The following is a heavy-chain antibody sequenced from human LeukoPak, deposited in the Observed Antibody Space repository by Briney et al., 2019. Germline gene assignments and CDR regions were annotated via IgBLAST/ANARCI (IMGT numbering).Heavy chain of an antibody. CDR1: GFTFSSYA. CDR3: ARLPDEYSSSSGVDY. J-gene: IGHJ4*02. V-gene: IGHV3-23*01. D-gene: IGHD6-6*01. CDR2: ISGSGGST. Sequence: GGSLRLSCAASGFTFSSYAMSWVRQAPGKGLEWVSAISGSGGSTYYTDSVKGRFTISRDNSKNTLYLQMNSLRAEDTAVYYCARLPDEYSSSSGVDYWGQGTLVTVSS.